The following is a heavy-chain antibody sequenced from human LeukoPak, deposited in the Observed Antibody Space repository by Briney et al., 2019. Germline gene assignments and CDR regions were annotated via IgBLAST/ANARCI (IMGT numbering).Heavy chain of an antibody. CDR2: IWYDGSNK. J-gene: IGHJ5*02. D-gene: IGHD3-10*01. Sequence: AGGSLRLSCAASGFTFSSYGMHWVRQAPGKGLEWVAVIWYDGSNKYYADSVKGRFTISRDNSKNTLYLQMNSLRAGDTAVYYCARGYGSGTNGGFDPWGQGTLVAVSS. CDR3: ARGYGSGTNGGFDP. V-gene: IGHV3-33*01. CDR1: GFTFSSYG.